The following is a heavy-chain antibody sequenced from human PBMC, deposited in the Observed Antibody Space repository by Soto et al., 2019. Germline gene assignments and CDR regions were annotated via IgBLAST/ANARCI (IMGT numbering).Heavy chain of an antibody. V-gene: IGHV3-74*01. Sequence: EVQLVESGGGLVQPGGSLRLSCAASGFTFSSYWMHWVRQAPGKGLVWVSRINGDGSSTTYADSVKGRFTISRDNAKKTVYLQMNSLRAEDTAVYYCARKAGDCSGGTCYFDYWGHGTLGTVSS. CDR2: INGDGSST. CDR3: ARKAGDCSGGTCYFDY. J-gene: IGHJ4*01. D-gene: IGHD2-15*01. CDR1: GFTFSSYW.